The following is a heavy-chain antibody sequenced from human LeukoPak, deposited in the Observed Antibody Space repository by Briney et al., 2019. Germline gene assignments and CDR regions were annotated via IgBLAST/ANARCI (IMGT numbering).Heavy chain of an antibody. CDR3: AKEVGATRHDAFDI. D-gene: IGHD1-26*01. Sequence: PGGSLRLSCAASGFTFSDYGMHWVRQAPGKGLEWVAVISYDGRNIYYADSVQGRFTISRDNSKNTLHLQMNSLRAEDTAVYYCAKEVGATRHDAFDIWGQGTMVTVSS. CDR2: ISYDGRNI. J-gene: IGHJ3*02. CDR1: GFTFSDYG. V-gene: IGHV3-30*18.